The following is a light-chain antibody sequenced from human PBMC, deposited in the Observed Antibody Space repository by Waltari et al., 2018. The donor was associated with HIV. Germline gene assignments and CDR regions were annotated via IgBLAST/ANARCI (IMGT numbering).Light chain of an antibody. CDR2: EVS. J-gene: IGLJ2*01. V-gene: IGLV2-14*01. CDR1: SSDLGGYNY. CDR3: SSYTSSSTVI. Sequence: QSALTQPASVSGSPGQSTTISCPGTSSDLGGYNYVSLYQQHPGQAPKLMIYEVSTPPSGVSNRFAGSKSGNTASLTISGLQAEDEADYYCSSYTSSSTVIFGGGTKLAVL.